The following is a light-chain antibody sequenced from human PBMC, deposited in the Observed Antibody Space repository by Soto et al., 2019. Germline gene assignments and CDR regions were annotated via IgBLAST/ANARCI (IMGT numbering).Light chain of an antibody. CDR3: QLYGSSRWT. V-gene: IGKV3-20*01. CDR1: HSVSSS. CDR2: GAS. Sequence: EIVMTQSTVTLSVSPGERATLFCRASHSVSSSLAWYQQKPGQAPRLLIYGASTRATGIPDRFSGSRSGTDFTLTISRLEPEDFAVYFCQLYGSSRWTFGQGTKVDIK. J-gene: IGKJ1*01.